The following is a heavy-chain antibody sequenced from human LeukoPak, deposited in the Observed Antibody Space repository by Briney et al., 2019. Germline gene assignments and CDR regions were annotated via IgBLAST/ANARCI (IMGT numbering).Heavy chain of an antibody. J-gene: IGHJ4*02. V-gene: IGHV4-59*08. CDR2: IYYSGST. CDR1: GGSISSYY. D-gene: IGHD6-6*01. CDR3: ARHGRISYSSSSNFDY. Sequence: SETLSLTCTVSGGSISSYYWSWIRQPPGKGLEWIGYIYYSGSTNYNPSLKSRVTISVDTSKNQFSLKLSSVTAADTAVYYCARHGRISYSSSSNFDYWGQGTLVTVSS.